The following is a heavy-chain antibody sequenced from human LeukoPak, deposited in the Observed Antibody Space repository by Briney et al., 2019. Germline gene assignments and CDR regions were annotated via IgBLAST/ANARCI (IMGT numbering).Heavy chain of an antibody. J-gene: IGHJ6*03. D-gene: IGHD5-18*01. CDR2: IYSAGST. Sequence: GGSLRLSCAASGFTFSSYAMSWVRQAPGKGLEWVSVIYSAGSTYYVDSVKGRFTISRGNSKNTLYLQMNSLRAEDTAVYYCAGRTADQDYYMDVWGKGTTVTISS. CDR3: AGRTADQDYYMDV. V-gene: IGHV3-23*03. CDR1: GFTFSSYA.